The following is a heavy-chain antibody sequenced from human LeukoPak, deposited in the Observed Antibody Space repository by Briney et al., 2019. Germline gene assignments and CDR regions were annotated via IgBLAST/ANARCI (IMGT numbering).Heavy chain of an antibody. CDR3: ATRVYGCNYYYGMDV. CDR2: ISYDGSNE. V-gene: IGHV3-30*03. Sequence: PGRSLRLSCAASGFTFSSYGMHWVRQAPGKGLEWVAVISYDGSNEYSADSVKGRFTISRDNSKNTLYLQMNSLRAEDTAVYYYATRVYGCNYYYGMDVWGQGTTVTVSS. J-gene: IGHJ6*02. D-gene: IGHD2-8*01. CDR1: GFTFSSYG.